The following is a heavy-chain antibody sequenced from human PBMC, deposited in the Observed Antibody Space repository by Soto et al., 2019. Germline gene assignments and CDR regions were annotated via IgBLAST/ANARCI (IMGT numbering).Heavy chain of an antibody. CDR1: GGSISGYF. CDR2: IYTTGSN. V-gene: IGHV4-4*07. Sequence: SESLSLTCSVSGGSISGYFWSWIRQPAGMGLEWIGRIYTTGSNDYSPSLSCRVSMSVDTSKNQFSLKLRSVTAADTAVYFCAREGIAAAGVHDYWGQVTLVTVSS. J-gene: IGHJ4*02. CDR3: AREGIAAAGVHDY. D-gene: IGHD6-13*01.